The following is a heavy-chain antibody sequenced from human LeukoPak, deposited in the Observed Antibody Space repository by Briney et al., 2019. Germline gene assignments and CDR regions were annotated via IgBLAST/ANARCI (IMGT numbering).Heavy chain of an antibody. J-gene: IGHJ3*02. CDR1: GDSFSSHY. D-gene: IGHD4-17*01. Sequence: SETLSLTCAVSGDSFSSHYWTWIRQSPGTRLEWIGYISHIGRTNYNPSLKSRVTISIDTSKNQFSLKLRSVTAADTAVYYCARDLVTVTKGFDIWGQGTMVGVSS. V-gene: IGHV4-59*11. CDR3: ARDLVTVTKGFDI. CDR2: ISHIGRT.